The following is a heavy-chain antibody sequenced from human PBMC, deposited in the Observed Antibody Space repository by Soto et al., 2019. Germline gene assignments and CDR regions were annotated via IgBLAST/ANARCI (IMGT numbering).Heavy chain of an antibody. V-gene: IGHV1-18*01. CDR3: ARDNSYGSNFDY. CDR2: ISAYNGNT. D-gene: IGHD5-18*01. CDR1: GYTFTSYG. J-gene: IGHJ4*02. Sequence: ASVKVSCKASGYTFTSYGISWVRQAPGQGLEWMGWISAYNGNTNYAQKLQGRVTMTADTSTSTAYMELRSLRSDDTAVYYCARDNSYGSNFDYWGQGTLVTVSS.